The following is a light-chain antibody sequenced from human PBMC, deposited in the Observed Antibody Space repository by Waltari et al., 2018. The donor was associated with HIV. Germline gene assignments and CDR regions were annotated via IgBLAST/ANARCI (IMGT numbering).Light chain of an antibody. Sequence: QSVLTQTPSASGTPGQRAIVSCSGSSPNTGSNPVNWYQLLPGAAPRLLIHSLNQRPSGVPDRFSGSKSGASASLAISGLQSEDEADYYCAAWDDNLNGYVFGSGTKVTVL. CDR1: SPNTGSNP. CDR2: SLN. V-gene: IGLV1-44*01. J-gene: IGLJ1*01. CDR3: AAWDDNLNGYV.